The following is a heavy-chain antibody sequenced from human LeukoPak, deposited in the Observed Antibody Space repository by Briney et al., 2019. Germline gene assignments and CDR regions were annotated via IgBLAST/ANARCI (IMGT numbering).Heavy chain of an antibody. D-gene: IGHD3-22*01. CDR2: ISGSGGST. Sequence: PGGSLRLSCAASGFTFSSYAMSWVRQAPGKGLEWVSAISGSGGSTYYADSVKGRFTISRDNAKNTLYLQMNSLRAEDTAVYYCAKTPDYYDSSGYVFGYWGQGTLVTV. CDR1: GFTFSSYA. J-gene: IGHJ4*02. CDR3: AKTPDYYDSSGYVFGY. V-gene: IGHV3-23*01.